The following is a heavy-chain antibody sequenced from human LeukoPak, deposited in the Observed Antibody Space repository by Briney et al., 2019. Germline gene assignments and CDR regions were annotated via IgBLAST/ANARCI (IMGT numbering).Heavy chain of an antibody. CDR2: INPNSGGT. CDR3: ARFDVESAHDY. V-gene: IGHV1-2*02. D-gene: IGHD3-16*01. Sequence: GASVTVSCTASGYTFTGYYMHWVRQAPGQGLEWMGWINPNSGGTNYAQKFQGRVTITRDTSISTAYMELSRLRSDDTAVYYCARFDVESAHDYWGQGTLVTVSS. J-gene: IGHJ4*02. CDR1: GYTFTGYY.